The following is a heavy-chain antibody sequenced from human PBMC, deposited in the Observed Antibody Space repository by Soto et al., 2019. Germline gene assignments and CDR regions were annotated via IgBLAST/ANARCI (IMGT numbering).Heavy chain of an antibody. D-gene: IGHD2-2*01. J-gene: IGHJ4*02. CDR1: GFTFSSYS. CDR2: ISSSSSYI. Sequence: GGSLRLSCAASGFTFSSYSMNWVRQAPGKGLEWVSSISSSSSYIYYADSVKGRFTISRDNAKSSLYLQMNRLRAEDTAVYYWARPARPYCSSSSCYEAFYYWGQGTMGTVSS. CDR3: ARPARPYCSSSSCYEAFYY. V-gene: IGHV3-21*01.